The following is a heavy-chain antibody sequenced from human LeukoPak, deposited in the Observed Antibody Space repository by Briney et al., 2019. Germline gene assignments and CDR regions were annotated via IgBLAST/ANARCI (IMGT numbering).Heavy chain of an antibody. CDR1: GFTFSSYS. V-gene: IGHV3-21*01. CDR3: ARGESGIGDI. D-gene: IGHD1-1*01. J-gene: IGHJ3*02. Sequence: PGGSLRLSCAASGFTFSSYSMNWVRQAPGKGLEWVSSISSSSSYIYYADSVKGRFTISRDNAKNSLYLQMNSLRVEDTAVYYCARGESGIGDIWGQGTMVTVSS. CDR2: ISSSSSYI.